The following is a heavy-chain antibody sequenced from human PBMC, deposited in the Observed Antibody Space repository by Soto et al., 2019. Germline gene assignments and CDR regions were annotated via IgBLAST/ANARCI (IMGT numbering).Heavy chain of an antibody. D-gene: IGHD2-2*01. V-gene: IGHV4-34*01. Sequence: GEINHSGSTNYNPSLKSRVTISVDTSKNQFSLKLSSVTAADTAVYYCARVLRIVVVPAATYYYYYMDVWGKGTTVTVSS. CDR2: INHSGST. CDR3: ARVLRIVVVPAATYYYYYMDV. J-gene: IGHJ6*03.